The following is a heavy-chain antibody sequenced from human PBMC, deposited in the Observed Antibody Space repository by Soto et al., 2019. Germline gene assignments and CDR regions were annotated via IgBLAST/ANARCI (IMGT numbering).Heavy chain of an antibody. Sequence: EVQLVESGGGLVQPGGSLRLSCAASGFTFSNYWMTWVRQAPGKGLECVANINQDGSEKFYVDSVKGRFTISRDNAKNSLYLQMNSLRAEDTAVYYCARDFRYHCSSIPCRRGGMDVWGQGTTVTVSS. D-gene: IGHD2-2*01. J-gene: IGHJ6*02. CDR1: GFTFSNYW. CDR2: INQDGSEK. CDR3: ARDFRYHCSSIPCRRGGMDV. V-gene: IGHV3-7*05.